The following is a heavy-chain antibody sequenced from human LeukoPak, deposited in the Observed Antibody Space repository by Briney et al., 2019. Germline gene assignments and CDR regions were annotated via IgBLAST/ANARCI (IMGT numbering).Heavy chain of an antibody. J-gene: IGHJ5*02. CDR3: ARAPYCSGGSCYRPGSWFDP. Sequence: SETLSLTCTVSGGSISSYYWSWIRQPPGKGLEWIGYIYYSGSTNYNPSLKSRVTTSVDTSKNQFSLKLSSVTAADTAVYYCARAPYCSGGSCYRPGSWFDPWGQGTLVTVSS. CDR1: GGSISSYY. V-gene: IGHV4-59*01. D-gene: IGHD2-15*01. CDR2: IYYSGST.